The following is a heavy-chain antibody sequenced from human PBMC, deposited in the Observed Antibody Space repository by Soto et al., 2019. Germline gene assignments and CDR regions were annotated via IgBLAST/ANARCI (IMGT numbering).Heavy chain of an antibody. J-gene: IGHJ3*01. CDR3: ARDLSASCGGGGCDALDL. D-gene: IGHD2-21*01. V-gene: IGHV3-7*04. CDR2: IKGDGTKE. Sequence: EVQLVESGGGMVQPGRSLRLSCVGSGFTFKSDWMTWVRQAPGKGLEWVANIKGDGTKENYVDSVKGRFTISRDNAKNSLYLQMNSLRVEDTAVYYCARDLSASCGGGGCDALDLWGQGTVVSVSS. CDR1: GFTFKSDW.